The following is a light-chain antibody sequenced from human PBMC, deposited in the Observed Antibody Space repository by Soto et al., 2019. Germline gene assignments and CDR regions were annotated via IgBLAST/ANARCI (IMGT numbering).Light chain of an antibody. CDR1: SSEVGGYDY. J-gene: IGLJ2*01. CDR2: EVT. CDR3: SSYAGSNNLGV. V-gene: IGLV2-8*01. Sequence: QSALTQPPSTSGSPGQSVTISCTGTSSEVGGYDYVSWDQQHPGKAPKLMIYEVTKRPSGVPDRFSGSKSGNTASLTVSGLQAEDEADYYCSSYAGSNNLGVFGGGTQLTVL.